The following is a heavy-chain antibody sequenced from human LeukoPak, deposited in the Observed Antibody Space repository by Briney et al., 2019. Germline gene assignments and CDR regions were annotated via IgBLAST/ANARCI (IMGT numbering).Heavy chain of an antibody. CDR2: INHSGST. D-gene: IGHD3-3*01. CDR3: ARGRGISIFGVPLPRTVFDP. V-gene: IGHV4-34*01. CDR1: GGSFSGYY. J-gene: IGHJ5*02. Sequence: PSQTLSLTCTVYGGSFSGYYWSWIRQPPGKGLEWIGEINHSGSTNYNPSLKSRVTISVDTSKNQFSLKLSSVTAADTAVYYCARGRGISIFGVPLPRTVFDPWGQGTLVTVSS.